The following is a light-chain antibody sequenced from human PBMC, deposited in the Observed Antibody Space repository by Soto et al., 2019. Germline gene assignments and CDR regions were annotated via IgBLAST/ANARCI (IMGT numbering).Light chain of an antibody. CDR2: EVS. CDR3: MQSKHSPPT. J-gene: IGKJ5*01. V-gene: IGKV2-29*03. CDR1: QSLLNITGETF. Sequence: VMTQPPPSVSVAPGQPASLSCESSQSLLNITGETFLFWYLQKPGQSPQLLIYEVSTRVSGVPDRFSGSGSGTDFTLEISRVETDDVGIYYCMQSKHSPPTFGQGTRLE.